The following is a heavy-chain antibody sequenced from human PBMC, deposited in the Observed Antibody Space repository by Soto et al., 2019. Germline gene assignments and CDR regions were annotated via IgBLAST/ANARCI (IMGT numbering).Heavy chain of an antibody. CDR1: GYTFTSYG. D-gene: IGHD4-17*01. J-gene: IGHJ4*02. Sequence: ASVKVSCKASGYTFTSYGISWVRQAPGQGLEWMGWISAYSGNTNYAQKLQGRVTMTTDTSTSTAYMDLRSLRSDDTAVYYCARKNDYGDFDYWGQGTLVTVSS. V-gene: IGHV1-18*01. CDR2: ISAYSGNT. CDR3: ARKNDYGDFDY.